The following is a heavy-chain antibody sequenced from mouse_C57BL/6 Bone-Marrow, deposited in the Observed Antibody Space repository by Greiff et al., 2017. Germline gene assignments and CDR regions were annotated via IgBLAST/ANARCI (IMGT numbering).Heavy chain of an antibody. CDR2: INPYNGGT. J-gene: IGHJ1*03. V-gene: IGHV1-19*01. Sequence: EVQLQQSGPVLVKPGASVKMSCKASGYTFTDYYMNWVKQSHGKSLEWIGVINPYNGGTSYNQKFKGKATLTVDKSSSTAYMELNSLTSEDSAVYYCERVGMVTTWYFDVWGTGTTVTVSS. D-gene: IGHD2-2*01. CDR3: ERVGMVTTWYFDV. CDR1: GYTFTDYY.